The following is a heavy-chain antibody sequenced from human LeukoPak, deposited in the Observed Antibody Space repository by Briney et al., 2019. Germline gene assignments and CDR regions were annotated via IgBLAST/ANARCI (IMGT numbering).Heavy chain of an antibody. CDR3: ATSRGLVGSPFDY. D-gene: IGHD2-2*03. J-gene: IGHJ4*02. CDR1: GGTFSSYT. Sequence: SGKVSCKASGGTFSSYTISWVRHAPGQGLEWMGRIIPILGIANYAQKFQGRVTITADKSTSTAYMELSSLRSGDTAVYYCATSRGLVGSPFDYWGQRTLVTVSS. CDR2: IIPILGIA. V-gene: IGHV1-69*02.